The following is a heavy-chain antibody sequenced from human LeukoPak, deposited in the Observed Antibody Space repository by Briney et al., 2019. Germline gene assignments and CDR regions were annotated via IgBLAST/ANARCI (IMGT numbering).Heavy chain of an antibody. V-gene: IGHV4-4*07. D-gene: IGHD3-10*01. Sequence: SETLSLTCTVSGGSISGYYWSWIRQPAGKGLEWIGHIYTSGSTNYNPSLKSRVTMSVDTSKNQLSLKLSSVTAADTAVYYCASRYYGSGSYGYWGQGTLVTVSS. CDR3: ASRYYGSGSYGY. J-gene: IGHJ4*02. CDR1: GGSISGYY. CDR2: IYTSGST.